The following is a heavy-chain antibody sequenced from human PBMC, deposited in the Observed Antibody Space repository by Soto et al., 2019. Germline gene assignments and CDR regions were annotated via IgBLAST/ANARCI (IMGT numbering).Heavy chain of an antibody. J-gene: IGHJ6*02. CDR1: GGTFSSYA. Sequence: QVQLVQSGAEVKKPGSSVKVSCKASGGTFSSYAISWVRQSPGQGLEWMGGIIPIFGTANYAQKFQGRVTITADESTSTDYMEMSSLRSEDTAVYYCARGVLTTPESLIRDHYSYGMDVWGQGTTVTVSS. D-gene: IGHD4-17*01. CDR3: ARGVLTTPESLIRDHYSYGMDV. V-gene: IGHV1-69*01. CDR2: IIPIFGTA.